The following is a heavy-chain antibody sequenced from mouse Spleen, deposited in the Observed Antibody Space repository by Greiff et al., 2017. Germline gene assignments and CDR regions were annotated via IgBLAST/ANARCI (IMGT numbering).Heavy chain of an antibody. CDR1: GFTFSSYG. CDR3: ARHNYGSSYGFAY. J-gene: IGHJ3*01. Sequence: DVMLVESGGDLVKPGGSLKLSCAASGFTFSSYGMSWVRQTPDKRLEWVATISSGGSYTYYPDSVKGRFTISRDNAKNTLYLQMSSLKSEDTAMYYCARHNYGSSYGFAYWGQGTLVTVSA. V-gene: IGHV5-6*02. CDR2: ISSGGSYT. D-gene: IGHD1-1*01.